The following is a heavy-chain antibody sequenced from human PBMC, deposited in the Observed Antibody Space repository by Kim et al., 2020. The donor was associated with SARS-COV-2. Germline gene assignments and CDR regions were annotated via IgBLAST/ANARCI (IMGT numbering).Heavy chain of an antibody. Sequence: DSVKGRFTISRANSKNTLYLQMNSRRPEDTAVYYCAKESRLATINFGLDVWGQGTTVTVSS. CDR3: AKESRLATINFGLDV. V-gene: IGHV3-30*02. D-gene: IGHD5-12*01. J-gene: IGHJ6*02.